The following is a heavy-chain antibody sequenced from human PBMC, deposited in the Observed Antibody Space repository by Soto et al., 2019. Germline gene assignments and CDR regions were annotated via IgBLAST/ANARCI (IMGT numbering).Heavy chain of an antibody. J-gene: IGHJ6*02. CDR2: IYPGDSDT. D-gene: IGHD4-17*01. CDR3: ARDYGDYGSYYGMDV. CDR1: GYSFTSYW. V-gene: IGHV5-51*01. Sequence: PGESLKISCKGSGYSFTSYWIGWVRQMPGKGLEWMGIIYPGDSDTRYSPSFQGQVTISADKSISTAYLQWSSLKASDTAMYYCARDYGDYGSYYGMDVWGQGTTVTVSS.